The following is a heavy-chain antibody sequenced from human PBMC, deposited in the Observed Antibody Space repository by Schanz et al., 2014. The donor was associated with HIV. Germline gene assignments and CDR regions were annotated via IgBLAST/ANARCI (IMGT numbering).Heavy chain of an antibody. CDR2: ISGSGGST. CDR1: GITFSSYA. V-gene: IGHV3-23*01. J-gene: IGHJ6*02. Sequence: EVQLLESGGGLVQPGGSLRLSCAASGITFSSYAMSWVRQAPGKGLEWVSAISGSGGSTYYADSVKGRFTISRDNSKNTLYLQMNSLRAEDTAVYYCAKGGFYGDYVSYYYGTDVWGQGTTVTVSS. D-gene: IGHD4-17*01. CDR3: AKGGFYGDYVSYYYGTDV.